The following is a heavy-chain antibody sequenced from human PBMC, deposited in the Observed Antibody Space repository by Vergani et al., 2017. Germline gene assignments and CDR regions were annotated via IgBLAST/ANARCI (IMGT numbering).Heavy chain of an antibody. CDR3: AKEDYSNYEIDY. CDR1: GFTFSSYA. CDR2: ISGSGGGT. Sequence: EVQLLESGGGLVQPGGSLRLSCAASGFTFSSYAMSWVRQAPGKGLEWVSAISGSGGGTYYADSVKGRFTISRDNSKNTLYLQMNSLRAEDTPVYYCAKEDYSNYEIDYWGKGTLVTVSS. V-gene: IGHV3-23*01. J-gene: IGHJ4*02. D-gene: IGHD4-11*01.